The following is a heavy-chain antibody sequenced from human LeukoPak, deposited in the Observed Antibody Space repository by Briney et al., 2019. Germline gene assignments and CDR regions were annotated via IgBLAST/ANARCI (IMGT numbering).Heavy chain of an antibody. Sequence: SETLSLTCAVYGGSFSGYYWSWIRQPPGKGLEWIGEINHSGSTNYNPSLKSQVTISVDTSKNQFSLKLSSVTAADTAVYYCARMPYSYGLDIWGQGTMVTVSS. D-gene: IGHD5-18*01. CDR2: INHSGST. CDR1: GGSFSGYY. CDR3: ARMPYSYGLDI. J-gene: IGHJ3*02. V-gene: IGHV4-34*01.